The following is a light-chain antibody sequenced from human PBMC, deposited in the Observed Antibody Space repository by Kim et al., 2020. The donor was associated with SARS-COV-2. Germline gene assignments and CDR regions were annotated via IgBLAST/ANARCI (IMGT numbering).Light chain of an antibody. Sequence: ATINCKSSQSVLPSSNSKNYLAWYQQKPGQPPKLLIYWASTRESGVPDRFSGSGSGTDFTLTISSLQAEDVAVYYCQQYYDLPLTFGGGTKVDIK. CDR2: WAS. J-gene: IGKJ4*01. CDR1: QSVLPSSNSKNY. V-gene: IGKV4-1*01. CDR3: QQYYDLPLT.